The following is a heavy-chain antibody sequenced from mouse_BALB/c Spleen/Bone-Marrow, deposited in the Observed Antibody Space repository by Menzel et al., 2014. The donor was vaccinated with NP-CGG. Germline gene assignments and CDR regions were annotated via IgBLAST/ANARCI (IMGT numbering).Heavy chain of an antibody. CDR1: GFSLTSYG. V-gene: IGHV2-9*02. Sequence: QVTLKVCGPGLVAPSQSLSITCTVSGFSLTSYGVHWVRQPPGKGLEWLGVIWAGGSTNYNSALMSRLSISKDNSKSQVFLKMNSLQTDDTAMYYCARDGATATLAYWGQGTLVTVSA. J-gene: IGHJ3*01. D-gene: IGHD1-2*01. CDR2: IWAGGST. CDR3: ARDGATATLAY.